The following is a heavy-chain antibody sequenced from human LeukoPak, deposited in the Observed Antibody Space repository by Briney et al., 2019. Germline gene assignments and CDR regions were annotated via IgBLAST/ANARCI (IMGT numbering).Heavy chain of an antibody. CDR1: GGSFSGYY. J-gene: IGHJ4*02. V-gene: IGHV4-34*01. Sequence: PSETLSLTCAVYGGSFSGYYWSWIRQPPGKGLEWIGEINHSGSTNYNPSLKSRVTISVDTSKNQFSLKLSSVTAADTAVYYCARRISTRRGYSYGYDDYWGQGTLVTVSS. CDR2: INHSGST. D-gene: IGHD5-18*01. CDR3: ARRISTRRGYSYGYDDY.